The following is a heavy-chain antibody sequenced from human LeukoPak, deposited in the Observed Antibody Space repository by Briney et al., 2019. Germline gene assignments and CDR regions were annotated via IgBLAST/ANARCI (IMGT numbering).Heavy chain of an antibody. CDR2: IYYSGST. V-gene: IGHV4-59*01. CDR3: ARDLGYYYDSSGYRTYYFDY. Sequence: TSETLSLTCTVSGXSISSYYWSWIRQPPGKGLEWIGYIYYSGSTNYNPSLKSRVTISVDTSKNQFSLKLSSVTAADTAVYYCARDLGYYYDSSGYRTYYFDYWGQGTLVTVSS. J-gene: IGHJ4*02. D-gene: IGHD3-22*01. CDR1: GXSISSYY.